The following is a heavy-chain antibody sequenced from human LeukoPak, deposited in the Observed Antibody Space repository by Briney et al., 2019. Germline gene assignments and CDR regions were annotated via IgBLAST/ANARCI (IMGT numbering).Heavy chain of an antibody. J-gene: IGHJ4*02. CDR1: GFALRDYD. D-gene: IGHD6-19*01. Sequence: PGGSLRLSCAASGFALRDYDMHWVRQVTGKGLEWVSAIGISGDTYYPNSVEGRFTVSRENAKNSLYLQMNSLTAGDTAVYYCARGGIQVSGIDEIDYWGQGTLVTVST. V-gene: IGHV3-13*01. CDR2: IGISGDT. CDR3: ARGGIQVSGIDEIDY.